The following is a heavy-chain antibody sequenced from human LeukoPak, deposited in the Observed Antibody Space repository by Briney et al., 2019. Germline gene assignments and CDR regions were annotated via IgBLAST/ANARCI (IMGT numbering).Heavy chain of an antibody. CDR3: ASMRSRTFLTDY. Sequence: SETLSLTCAVYGGSFSGYYWSWIRQPPGKGLEWIGEINHSGSTNYNPSLKSRVTISVDTSKIQFSLKLSSVTAADTAVYYCASMRSRTFLTDYWGQGTLVTVSS. V-gene: IGHV4-34*01. J-gene: IGHJ4*02. D-gene: IGHD1-7*01. CDR1: GGSFSGYY. CDR2: INHSGST.